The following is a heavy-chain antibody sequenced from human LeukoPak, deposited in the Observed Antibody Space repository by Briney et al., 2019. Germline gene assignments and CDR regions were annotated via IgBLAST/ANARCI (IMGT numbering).Heavy chain of an antibody. CDR1: GFTFSSYA. CDR3: AKDQDSSGYPTKFAY. J-gene: IGHJ4*02. Sequence: GGSLRLSCAASGFTFSSYAMNRVRQAPGMGLEWVSGISGGGGSTYYADSVKGRFTISRDNSKITLYLQMNSLRAEDTALYYCAKDQDSSGYPTKFAYWGQGTLVTVSS. V-gene: IGHV3-23*01. D-gene: IGHD6-19*01. CDR2: ISGGGGST.